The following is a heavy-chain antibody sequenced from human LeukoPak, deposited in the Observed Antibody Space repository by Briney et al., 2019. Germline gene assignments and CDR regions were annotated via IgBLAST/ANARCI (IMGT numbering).Heavy chain of an antibody. D-gene: IGHD1-20*01. J-gene: IGHJ4*02. CDR3: ARVMYNWNYVDY. CDR1: GGSISSSSYY. Sequence: SETLSLTCTVSGGSISSSSYYWGWIRQPPGKGLEWIGSIYYGGSTYYNPSLKSRVTISIDTSKNQFSLKLSSVTAADTAVYCCARVMYNWNYVDYWGQGTLVIVSS. CDR2: IYYGGST. V-gene: IGHV4-39*07.